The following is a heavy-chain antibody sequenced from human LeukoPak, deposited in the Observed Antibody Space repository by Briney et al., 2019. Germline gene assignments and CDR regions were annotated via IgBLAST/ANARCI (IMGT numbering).Heavy chain of an antibody. CDR1: GFTFSSYA. D-gene: IGHD3-10*01. Sequence: GGSLRLSCAASGFTFSSYAMHWVRQSPGKGLEYVSAISSNGGSIYYANSVKGRFTISRDNSKNTLYLQMGSLRAEDMAVYYCARATNLWFGELSRWGQGTLVTVSS. J-gene: IGHJ4*02. CDR3: ARATNLWFGELSR. CDR2: ISSNGGSI. V-gene: IGHV3-64*01.